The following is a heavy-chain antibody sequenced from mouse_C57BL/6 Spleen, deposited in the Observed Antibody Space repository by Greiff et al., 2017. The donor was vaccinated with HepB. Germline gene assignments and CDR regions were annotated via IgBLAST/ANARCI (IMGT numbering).Heavy chain of an antibody. V-gene: IGHV3-6*01. CDR3: VSHFDY. CDR2: ISYDGSN. Sequence: EVQLVESGPGLVKPSPSLSLTCSVTGYSITSGYYWNWIRQFPGNKLEWMGYISYDGSNNYNPSRKNRISITRDTSKNQFFLKLNSVTTEDTATYYCVSHFDYWGQGTTLTVSS. J-gene: IGHJ2*01. CDR1: GYSITSGYY.